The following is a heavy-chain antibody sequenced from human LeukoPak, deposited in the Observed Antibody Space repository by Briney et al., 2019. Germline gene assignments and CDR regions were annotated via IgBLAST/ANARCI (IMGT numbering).Heavy chain of an antibody. CDR3: ARDDYVWGSYRYTIANAFDI. Sequence: PGGSLLLSCAASGFTFSSYWMSWVRQAPGEGLEWVAKINQDGTEKAYVDSVRGRFTISRDNSKNTLYLQMNSLRAEDTAVYYCARDDYVWGSYRYTIANAFDIWGQETMVTVSS. CDR1: GFTFSSYW. J-gene: IGHJ3*02. D-gene: IGHD3-16*02. CDR2: INQDGTEK. V-gene: IGHV3-7*01.